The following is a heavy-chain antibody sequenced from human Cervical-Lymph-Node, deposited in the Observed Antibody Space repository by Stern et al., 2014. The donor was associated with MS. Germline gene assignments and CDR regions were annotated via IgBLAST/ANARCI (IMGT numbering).Heavy chain of an antibody. CDR2: MNPNSGNT. D-gene: IGHD3-10*01. CDR3: ARGLTYYFGSGSYLEYFGLDV. J-gene: IGHJ6*02. Sequence: VQLVESGAEMKKPGASVKVSCEASGYTFTTYDIHWVRQASGQGLEWMGWMNPNSGNTGYAQKFQGRITMTKNTPIRTAYMELSSLGSEDTAVYYCARGLTYYFGSGSYLEYFGLDVWGQGTTVTVSS. V-gene: IGHV1-8*01. CDR1: GYTFTTYD.